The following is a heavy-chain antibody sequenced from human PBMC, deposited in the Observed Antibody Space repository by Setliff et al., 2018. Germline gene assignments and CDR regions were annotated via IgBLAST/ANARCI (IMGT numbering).Heavy chain of an antibody. CDR1: GFSITNGYY. V-gene: IGHV4-38-2*01. Sequence: PSETLSLTCAVSGFSITNGYYWGWIRQSPGKQLEWIGNIFQSGITFYNPSLKSRVTISLDPSQNQFSLKSRSVTAADTAVYFCARVGGLLVATMPFDYWGPGTLVTVSS. CDR3: ARVGGLLVATMPFDY. D-gene: IGHD5-12*01. J-gene: IGHJ4*02. CDR2: IFQSGIT.